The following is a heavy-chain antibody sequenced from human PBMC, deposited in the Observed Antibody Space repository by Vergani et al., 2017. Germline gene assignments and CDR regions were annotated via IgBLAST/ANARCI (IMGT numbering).Heavy chain of an antibody. CDR1: GASVSRGTYY. CDR2: MYTSGHT. CDR3: ARASHCINCYSEGHNGPCYYYRYV. J-gene: IGHJ6*03. Sequence: QVQLQESGPGLLKPSQTLSLTCTVSGASVSRGTYYWTWIRQPAGKKLEWIVRMYTSGHTIYNPSLESRVTMSVDTSKNQFSLQLSSVTAADTAVYYCARASHCINCYSEGHNGPCYYYRYVWGKGSAGTVSS. D-gene: IGHD2-21*01. V-gene: IGHV4-61*02.